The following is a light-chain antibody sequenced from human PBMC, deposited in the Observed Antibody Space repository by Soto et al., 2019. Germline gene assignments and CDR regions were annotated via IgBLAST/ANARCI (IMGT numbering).Light chain of an antibody. V-gene: IGKV3-15*01. Sequence: EIVMTQSPATLSVSPGERVTLSCRASQSAISNLAWYQQKPGQTPRLLIYDASTRATDIPARFSGSGSGTDFTLTISSLLSEDFAVYYGHQYYKWPLTVGGGTKVEIQ. J-gene: IGKJ4*01. CDR2: DAS. CDR1: QSAISN. CDR3: HQYYKWPLT.